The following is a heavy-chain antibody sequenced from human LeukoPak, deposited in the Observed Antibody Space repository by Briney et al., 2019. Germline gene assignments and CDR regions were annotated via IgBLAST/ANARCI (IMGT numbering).Heavy chain of an antibody. J-gene: IGHJ4*02. CDR1: GGSISSSSYY. CDR3: ARQTWIQLWSN. CDR2: IYYSGST. V-gene: IGHV4-39*01. D-gene: IGHD5-18*01. Sequence: KPSETPSLTCTVSGGSISSSSYYWGWIRQPPGKGLEWIGSIYYSGSTYYNPSLKSRVTISVDTSKNQFSLKLSSVTAADTAVYYCARQTWIQLWSNWGQGTLVTVSS.